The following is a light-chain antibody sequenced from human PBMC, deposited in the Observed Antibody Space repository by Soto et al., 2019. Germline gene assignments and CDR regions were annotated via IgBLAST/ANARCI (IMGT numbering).Light chain of an antibody. CDR1: RSDIGGYDY. CDR3: SSYTSSTTLVV. Sequence: QSVLTQPASVSGSPGQSITISCTGTRSDIGGYDYVSWYQHHPGKAPQLIIYDVNNRPSGISNRFSGSTSGNTASLTISGLQAEDEADYYCSSYTSSTTLVVFGGGTKLTVL. V-gene: IGLV2-14*03. J-gene: IGLJ2*01. CDR2: DVN.